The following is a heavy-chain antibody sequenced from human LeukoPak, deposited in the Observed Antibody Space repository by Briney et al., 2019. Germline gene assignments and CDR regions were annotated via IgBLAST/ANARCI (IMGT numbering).Heavy chain of an antibody. Sequence: ASVKVSCKASGYTFTTYDINWVRQAPGQGLEWMGWINPNSGGTNFAQKFLGRVTMTRDTSISTAYMELSRLRSDDTAVYYCARLVVVIPADTDAFNIWGQGTMVTVSS. V-gene: IGHV1-2*02. CDR2: INPNSGGT. CDR1: GYTFTTYD. CDR3: ARLVVVIPADTDAFNI. D-gene: IGHD2-2*01. J-gene: IGHJ3*02.